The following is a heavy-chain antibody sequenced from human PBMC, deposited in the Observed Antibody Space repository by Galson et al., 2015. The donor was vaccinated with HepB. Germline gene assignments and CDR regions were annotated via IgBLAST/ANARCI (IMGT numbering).Heavy chain of an antibody. Sequence: SVKVSCKVSGYTLTELSMHWVRQAPGKGLEWMGGFDPEDGETIYAQKFQGRVTMTEDTSTDTAYMELSSLRSEDMAVYYCARDIPGAYGDYGGPGVDYWGQGTLVTVSS. CDR2: FDPEDGET. CDR1: GYTLTELS. D-gene: IGHD4-17*01. CDR3: ARDIPGAYGDYGGPGVDY. J-gene: IGHJ4*02. V-gene: IGHV1-24*01.